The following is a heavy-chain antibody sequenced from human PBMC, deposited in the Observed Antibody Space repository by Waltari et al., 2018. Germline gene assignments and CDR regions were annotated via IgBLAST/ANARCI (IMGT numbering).Heavy chain of an antibody. V-gene: IGHV1-18*01. D-gene: IGHD5-18*01. CDR2: SSAYNGNT. J-gene: IGHJ6*03. CDR1: GYTFTSYG. Sequence: QVQLVQSGAELKKPGPSVKVSCKASGYTFTSYGIRWVRQSPGQGLEWLGWSSAYNGNTNYAQKLQGTVTMTTDTSTSTAYTELGSLRSDDTAVYYCARARRVQLWLRIGWGDYYYYMDVWGKGTTVTVSS. CDR3: ARARRVQLWLRIGWGDYYYYMDV.